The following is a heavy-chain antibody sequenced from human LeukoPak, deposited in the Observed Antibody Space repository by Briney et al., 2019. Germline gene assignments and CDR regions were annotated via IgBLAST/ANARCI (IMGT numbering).Heavy chain of an antibody. V-gene: IGHV3-23*01. D-gene: IGHD5-12*01. J-gene: IGHJ4*02. CDR3: AKGDSGYESFDY. CDR1: GFTFSSYA. CDR2: ISGSGDST. Sequence: GGSLRLSCAASGFTFSSYAMTWVRQAPGKGLEWVSVISGSGDSTYYADSVKGRFTISRDNSKNTLSLQMNSLRAEDTAVYYCAKGDSGYESFDYWGQGTLDTVSS.